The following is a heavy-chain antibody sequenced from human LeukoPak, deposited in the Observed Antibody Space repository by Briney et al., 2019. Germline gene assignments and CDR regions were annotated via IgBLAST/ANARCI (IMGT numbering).Heavy chain of an antibody. D-gene: IGHD2-2*01. CDR1: GGSFSGYY. CDR3: ARSPSSTGFYWFDP. Sequence: PSETLSLTCAVYGGSFSGYYWSWIRQPPGKGLEWIGEINHSGSTNYNPSLKSRVTISVDTSKNQFSLKLSSVTAADAAVYYCARSPSSTGFYWFDPWGQGTLVTVSS. CDR2: INHSGST. J-gene: IGHJ5*02. V-gene: IGHV4-34*01.